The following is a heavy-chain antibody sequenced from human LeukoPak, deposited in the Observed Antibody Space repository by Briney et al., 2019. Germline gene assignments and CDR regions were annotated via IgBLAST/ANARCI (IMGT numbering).Heavy chain of an antibody. D-gene: IGHD3-16*01. Sequence: PSETLSLTCTVSGASISNSGYAWAWIRQPPGKGLEWIGSTTYSGTTTYNPSPSLKSRVTISADTSKNKYFLQLTSVTAADTAVFYCARETLGTSKIEPWGQGTLVTVSS. V-gene: IGHV4-39*02. CDR3: ARETLGTSKIEP. J-gene: IGHJ5*02. CDR1: GASISNSGYA. CDR2: TTYSGTT.